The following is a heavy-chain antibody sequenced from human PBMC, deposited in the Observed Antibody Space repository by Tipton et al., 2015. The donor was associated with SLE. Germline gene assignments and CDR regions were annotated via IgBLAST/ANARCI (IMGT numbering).Heavy chain of an antibody. D-gene: IGHD6-13*01. CDR1: GFTFSSYS. CDR2: ISSSGNYI. CDR3: ARGRETIAAAGAGMDV. V-gene: IGHV3-21*01. Sequence: SLRLSCAASGFTFSSYSMNWVRQAPGKGLEWVSSISSSGNYIYYADSVKGRFTISRDTAKNSLYLQMNSLRAEDTALYYCARGRETIAAAGAGMDVWGQGTTVTVSS. J-gene: IGHJ6*02.